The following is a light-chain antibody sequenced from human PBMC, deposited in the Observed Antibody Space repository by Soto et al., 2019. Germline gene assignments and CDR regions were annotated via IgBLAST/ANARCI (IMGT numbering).Light chain of an antibody. Sequence: QSVLTQPASVSGSPGQSITISCTGTSSDVGGYNYVSWYQQHPGKAPKLMIYDVSNRPSGVSNRFSGSKSVNTASLTISGLQAEDEAYYYCSSYTSSSTLAIAGGTKLTVL. V-gene: IGLV2-14*01. CDR1: SSDVGGYNY. CDR2: DVS. CDR3: SSYTSSSTLA. J-gene: IGLJ2*01.